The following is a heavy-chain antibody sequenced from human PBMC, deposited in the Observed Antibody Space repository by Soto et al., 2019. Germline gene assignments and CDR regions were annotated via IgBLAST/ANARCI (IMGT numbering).Heavy chain of an antibody. CDR1: GGSISSDY. Sequence: SETLSLTCTVSGGSISSDYWSWIRQPPGKGLEWIGYIYYSGSTNYNPSLKSRVTISVDTSKNQFSLKLSPVTAADTAVYYCARDSAYGDLGLDVWGQGTTVTVSS. CDR2: IYYSGST. CDR3: ARDSAYGDLGLDV. D-gene: IGHD4-17*01. J-gene: IGHJ6*02. V-gene: IGHV4-59*01.